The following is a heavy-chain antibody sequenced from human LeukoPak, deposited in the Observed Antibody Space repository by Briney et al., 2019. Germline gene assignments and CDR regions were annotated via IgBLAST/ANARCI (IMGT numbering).Heavy chain of an antibody. J-gene: IGHJ4*02. V-gene: IGHV3-23*01. D-gene: IGHD5-24*01. CDR2: ITTSGGTA. CDR1: GFSFSDNA. Sequence: GSLRLSCEASGFSFSDNAMSWVRQAPGRGLEWVSAITTSGGTAYYADSVKGRFTVSRDNSKNILYLQMNSLRAEDTAVYYCAKDHEMASMKKGYWGQGTLVTVST. CDR3: AKDHEMASMKKGY.